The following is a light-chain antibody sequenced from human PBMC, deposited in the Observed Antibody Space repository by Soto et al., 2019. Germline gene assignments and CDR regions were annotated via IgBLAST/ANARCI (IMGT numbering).Light chain of an antibody. V-gene: IGLV1-51*01. CDR3: GTWDSGLSVVV. CDR1: NSNIGNKD. J-gene: IGLJ2*01. CDR2: DNN. Sequence: QSVLTQPPSVPAAPGQTVTISCSGSNSNIGNKDVSWYQQFPGTAPKLLIYDNNRRPSGIPDRFSASKSGTLATLAITGLQTGDEADYYCGTWDSGLSVVVFGGGTKLTVL.